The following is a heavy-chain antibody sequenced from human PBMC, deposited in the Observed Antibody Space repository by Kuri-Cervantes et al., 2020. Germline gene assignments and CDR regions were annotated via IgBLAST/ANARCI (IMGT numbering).Heavy chain of an antibody. D-gene: IGHD2-15*01. CDR3: ARDLSSVVAATQERNWFDP. Sequence: GGSLRLSCKASGYTFTGYYMHWVRQAPGQGLEWMGWINPNSGGTNYAQKFQGRVTMTRDTSISTAYMELSRLRSDDTAVYYCARDLSSVVAATQERNWFDPWGQGTLVTVSS. V-gene: IGHV1-2*02. CDR1: GYTFTGYY. J-gene: IGHJ5*02. CDR2: INPNSGGT.